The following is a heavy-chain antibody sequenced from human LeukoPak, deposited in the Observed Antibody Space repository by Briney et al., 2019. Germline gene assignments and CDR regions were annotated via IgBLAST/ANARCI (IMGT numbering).Heavy chain of an antibody. J-gene: IGHJ4*02. V-gene: IGHV3-66*01. Sequence: GGSLRLSCAASGFTVSSHYMSWVRQARGKALEWVSVIYSGGSTYYADSVKGRFTISRDNSKNTLYLQMNSLRADDTAVYYCAKHSGYDWGDYWGQGTLVTVSS. CDR2: IYSGGST. CDR3: AKHSGYDWGDY. CDR1: GFTVSSHY. D-gene: IGHD5-12*01.